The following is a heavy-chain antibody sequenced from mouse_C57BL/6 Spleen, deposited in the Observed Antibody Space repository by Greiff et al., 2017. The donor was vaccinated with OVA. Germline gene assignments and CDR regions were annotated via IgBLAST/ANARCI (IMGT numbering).Heavy chain of an antibody. J-gene: IGHJ3*01. V-gene: IGHV1-26*01. CDR3: ARTPYSNYDGFAY. CDR1: GYTFTDYY. D-gene: IGHD2-5*01. Sequence: EVQLQQSGPELVKPGASVKISCKASGYTFTDYYMNWVKQSHGKSLEWIGDINPNNGGTSYNQKFKGKATLTVDKSSSTAYMELRSLTSEDSAVYYCARTPYSNYDGFAYWGQGTLVTVSA. CDR2: INPNNGGT.